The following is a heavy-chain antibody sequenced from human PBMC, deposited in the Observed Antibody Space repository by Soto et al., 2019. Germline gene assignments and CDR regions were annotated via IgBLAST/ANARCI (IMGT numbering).Heavy chain of an antibody. CDR3: ARESPYEILAGYSKLYMDS. CDR2: ISTSGVSI. J-gene: IGHJ4*02. V-gene: IGHV3-11*01. CDR1: GFSFSDHY. Sequence: GGSLRLSCAASGFSFSDHYMNWIRQRPGKGLEWVAYISTSGVSIYYTDPVKGRFTISRDNAQKSLFLQMNSLRAEDTAVYYCARESPYEILAGYSKLYMDSWGQGTLVTVSS. D-gene: IGHD3-9*01.